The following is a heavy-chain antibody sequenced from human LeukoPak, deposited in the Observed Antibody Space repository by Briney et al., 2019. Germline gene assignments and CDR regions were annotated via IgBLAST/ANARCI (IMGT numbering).Heavy chain of an antibody. CDR3: STRRLDYGGDSDYYYGMDV. Sequence: GGSLRLSCAASGFHFAYAWMSWVRQAPGKGLEWVGRIKRKSDGGTIDYAAPVKGRFAISRDDSRNALYLQMNNLKTEDAAVYYPSTRRLDYGGDSDYYYGMDVWGQGTTVTVSS. D-gene: IGHD4-23*01. J-gene: IGHJ6*02. CDR1: GFHFAYAW. V-gene: IGHV3-15*01. CDR2: IKRKSDGGTI.